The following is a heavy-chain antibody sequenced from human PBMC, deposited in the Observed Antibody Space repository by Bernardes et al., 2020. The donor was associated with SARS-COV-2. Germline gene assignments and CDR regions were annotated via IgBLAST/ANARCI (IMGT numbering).Heavy chain of an antibody. CDR2: FDPEDGET. Sequence: ASVKVSCKFSGFTLSESAMHWVRQAPGKGLEWMGGFDPEDGETIYAQKFQGRVTMTEDTSADTAYMELSSLSSEDTAVYYCATGFRLPSLGVLMPYYFDFGGQGTLVTVSP. CDR3: ATGFRLPSLGVLMPYYFDF. J-gene: IGHJ4*02. V-gene: IGHV1-24*01. D-gene: IGHD3-3*01. CDR1: GFTLSESA.